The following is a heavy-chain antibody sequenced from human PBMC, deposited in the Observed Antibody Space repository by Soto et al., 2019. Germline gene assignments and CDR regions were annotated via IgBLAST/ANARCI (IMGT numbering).Heavy chain of an antibody. CDR1: GYNFAGYW. CDR3: ARGGVSTRTLDY. CDR2: IYPSDSDT. V-gene: IGHV5-51*01. J-gene: IGHJ4*02. D-gene: IGHD3-3*01. Sequence: GESLKISCKGSGYNFAGYWIAWVRQMPGKGLELMGIIYPSDSDTRYRPSFQGQVTISADKSISSAYLQWSSLRASDTAMYYCARGGVSTRTLDYWGQGTPVTVSS.